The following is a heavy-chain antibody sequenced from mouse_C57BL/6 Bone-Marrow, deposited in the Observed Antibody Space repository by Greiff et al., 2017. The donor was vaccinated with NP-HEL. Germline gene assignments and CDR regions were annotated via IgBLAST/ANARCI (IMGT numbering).Heavy chain of an antibody. CDR1: GFTFSDYY. Sequence: EVQLVESEGGLVQPGSSMKLSCTASGFTFSDYYMAWVRQVPEKGLEWVANINYDGSSTYYLDSLKSRFIISRDNAKNILYLQMSSLKSEDTATYYCARALTGVLFDYWGQGTTLTVSS. V-gene: IGHV5-16*01. CDR2: INYDGSST. D-gene: IGHD4-1*01. J-gene: IGHJ2*01. CDR3: ARALTGVLFDY.